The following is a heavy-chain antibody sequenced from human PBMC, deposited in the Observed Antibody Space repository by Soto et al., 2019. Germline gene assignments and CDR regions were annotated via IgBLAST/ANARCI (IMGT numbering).Heavy chain of an antibody. J-gene: IGHJ4*02. CDR2: ILYDGSDK. D-gene: IGHD3-10*01. V-gene: IGHV3-30*18. CDR3: AKAGGGFGDFVHH. CDR1: GFTFSSYG. Sequence: GGSLRLSCAASGFTFSSYGMHWVRQAPGKGLEWVTGILYDGSDKYYADSVKGRFTISRENSKNTLYLQMNSLRTEDSAVYYCAKAGGGFGDFVHHWGQGTPVTVS.